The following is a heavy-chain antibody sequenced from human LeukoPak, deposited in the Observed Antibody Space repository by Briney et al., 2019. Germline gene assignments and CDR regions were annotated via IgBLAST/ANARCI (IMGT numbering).Heavy chain of an antibody. V-gene: IGHV1-69*04. J-gene: IGHJ6*02. D-gene: IGHD3-10*01. CDR3: AREFTMVRGGDYYYGMDV. Sequence: SVKVSCKASGGTFSSYAISWVRQAPGQGLEWMGRIIPILGIANYAQKFQGRVTITADKSTSTAYMELRSLRSDDTAVYYCAREFTMVRGGDYYYGMDVWGQGTTVTVSS. CDR2: IIPILGIA. CDR1: GGTFSSYA.